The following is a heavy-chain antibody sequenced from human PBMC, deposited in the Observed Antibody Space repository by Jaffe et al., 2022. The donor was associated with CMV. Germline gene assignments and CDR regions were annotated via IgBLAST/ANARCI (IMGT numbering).Heavy chain of an antibody. D-gene: IGHD3-22*01. CDR3: ARGFLYDSSGYYGY. CDR2: IKQDGSEK. V-gene: IGHV3-7*01. CDR1: GFTFSSYW. Sequence: EVQLVESGGGLVQPGGSLRLSCAASGFTFSSYWMSWVRQAPGKGLEWVANIKQDGSEKYYVDSVKGRFTISRDNAKNSLYLQMNSLRAEDTAVYYCARGFLYDSSGYYGYWGQGTLVTVSS. J-gene: IGHJ4*02.